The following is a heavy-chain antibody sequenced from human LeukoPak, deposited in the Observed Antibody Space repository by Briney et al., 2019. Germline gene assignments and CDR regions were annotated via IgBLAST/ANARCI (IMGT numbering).Heavy chain of an antibody. J-gene: IGHJ4*02. CDR2: ISGSGDNTVMSGSGENT. Sequence: GGSLRLSCAASGFTFSTTAMGWVRQAPGKGLEWLSVISGSGDNTVMSGSGENTYYADSVKGRFTISRDNSKNTLYLQMNSLRAEDTAVYYCARDKYPGSGSYYIFDYWGQGTLVTVSS. V-gene: IGHV3-23*01. CDR1: GFTFSTTA. D-gene: IGHD1-26*01. CDR3: ARDKYPGSGSYYIFDY.